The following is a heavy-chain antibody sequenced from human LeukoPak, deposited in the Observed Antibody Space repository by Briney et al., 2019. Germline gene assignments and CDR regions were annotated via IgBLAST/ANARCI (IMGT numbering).Heavy chain of an antibody. CDR2: IYTSGST. J-gene: IGHJ4*02. Sequence: SETLSLTCTVSGGSISSYYWSWIRQPPGKGLEWIGYIYTSGSTNYNPSLKSRVTISVDRSKNQFPLKLSSVTAADTAVYYCARDVRYGDYGDYYFDYWGQGTLVTVSS. D-gene: IGHD4-17*01. CDR3: ARDVRYGDYGDYYFDY. V-gene: IGHV4-59*01. CDR1: GGSISSYY.